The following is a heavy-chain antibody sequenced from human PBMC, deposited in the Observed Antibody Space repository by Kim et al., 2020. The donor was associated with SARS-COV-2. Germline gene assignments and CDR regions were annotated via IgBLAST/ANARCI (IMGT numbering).Heavy chain of an antibody. CDR3: ARDLYFGGAATGSYYCYGMDV. D-gene: IGHD3-10*01. Sequence: SETLSLTCTVSGGSISSYYWSWIRQPAGKGLEWIGRIYTSGSTNYNPSLKSRVTMSVDTSKNQFSLKLSSVTAADTAVDYCARDLYFGGAATGSYYCYGMDVWGQGTTFTVSS. CDR1: GGSISSYY. V-gene: IGHV4-4*07. J-gene: IGHJ6*02. CDR2: IYTSGST.